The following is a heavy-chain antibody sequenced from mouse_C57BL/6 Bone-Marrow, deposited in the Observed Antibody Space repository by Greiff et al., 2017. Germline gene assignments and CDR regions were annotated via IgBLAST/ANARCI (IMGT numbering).Heavy chain of an antibody. V-gene: IGHV1-53*01. D-gene: IGHD1-1*01. CDR1: GYTFTSYW. CDR3: ARSGVYGSSLYWYFDV. J-gene: IGHJ1*03. CDR2: INPNNGGS. Sequence: QVQLQQPGTELVKPGASVKLSCKASGYTFTSYWMHWVKQRPGQGLEWIGNINPNNGGSNYNEQFKNKATLTVDKSSSTTYMQLSSLTSEDSAVYFCARSGVYGSSLYWYFDVWGTGTTVTVSS.